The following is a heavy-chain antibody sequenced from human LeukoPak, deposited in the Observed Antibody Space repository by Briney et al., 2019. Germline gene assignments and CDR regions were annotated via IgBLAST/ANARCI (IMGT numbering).Heavy chain of an antibody. CDR2: IIGNGGST. CDR1: GFTFTNHA. Sequence: PGGSLRLSCAASGFTFTNHAMQWVRQAPGKGLEYVSAIIGNGGSTYYANSVKGRFTISRDNSKNTVYLQMVSLRPEDMAVYYCARAGVVRYVAWLINYYMDVWGKGTTVTVSS. J-gene: IGHJ6*03. CDR3: ARAGVVRYVAWLINYYMDV. V-gene: IGHV3-64*01. D-gene: IGHD3-9*01.